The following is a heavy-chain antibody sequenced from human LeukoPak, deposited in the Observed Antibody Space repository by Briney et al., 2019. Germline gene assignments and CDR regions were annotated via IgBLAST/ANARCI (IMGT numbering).Heavy chain of an antibody. Sequence: EGSVEVSCKASGYTFTGYYMHWVRQAPGQGLEWMGWINPNSGGTNYAQKFQGRVTMTRDTSISTAYMELSRLRSDDTAVYYCARVSGQLNRFLSRYWGQGTLVTVSS. CDR1: GYTFTGYY. D-gene: IGHD6-13*01. V-gene: IGHV1-2*02. J-gene: IGHJ4*02. CDR2: INPNSGGT. CDR3: ARVSGQLNRFLSRY.